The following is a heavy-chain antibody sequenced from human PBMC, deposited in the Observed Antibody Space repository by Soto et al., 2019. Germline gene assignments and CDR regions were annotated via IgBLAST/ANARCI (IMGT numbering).Heavy chain of an antibody. D-gene: IGHD2-15*01. CDR2: ISAYNGNT. V-gene: IGHV1-18*01. Sequence: QVQLVQSGAEVKKPGASVKVSCKASGYTFTSYGISCVRQAPGQGLEWMGWISAYNGNTNYAQKLQSRVTMTTDTSTSTAYMELRSLRSDDTAVYYCARDIVVVVAATRRNWFDPWGQGTLVTVSS. CDR3: ARDIVVVVAATRRNWFDP. J-gene: IGHJ5*02. CDR1: GYTFTSYG.